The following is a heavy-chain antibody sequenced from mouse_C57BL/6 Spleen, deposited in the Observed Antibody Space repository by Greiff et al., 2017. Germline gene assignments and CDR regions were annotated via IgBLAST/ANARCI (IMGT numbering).Heavy chain of an antibody. CDR3: ARGENWEPYLDY. CDR1: GFSLTSYA. V-gene: IGHV2-9-1*01. Sequence: VKLQESGPGLVAPSQSLSITCAVSGFSLTSYAISWVRQPPGKGLEWLGVIWTGGGKNYNSALKSRLSISKDNSKSQVFLKMNSLQTDDTARYYCARGENWEPYLDYWGQGTTLTVSS. D-gene: IGHD4-1*01. J-gene: IGHJ2*01. CDR2: IWTGGGK.